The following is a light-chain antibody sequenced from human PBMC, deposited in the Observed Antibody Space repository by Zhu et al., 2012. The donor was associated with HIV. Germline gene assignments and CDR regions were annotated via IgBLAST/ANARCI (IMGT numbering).Light chain of an antibody. CDR2: EAS. V-gene: IGKV1-5*03. CDR3: QHLTLYPT. J-gene: IGKJ4*01. Sequence: DIQMTQSPSTLSASIGDRVTITCRASQSVYKWLAWYQQKPEKAPKLLIYEASILETGVPSRFSGSGSGTEFTLTISSLQSEDFATYFCQHLTLYPTFGGGSKVEIK. CDR1: QSVYKW.